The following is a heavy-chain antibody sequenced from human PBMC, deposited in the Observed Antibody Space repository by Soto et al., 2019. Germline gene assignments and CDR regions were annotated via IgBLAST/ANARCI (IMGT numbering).Heavy chain of an antibody. CDR2: INHSGST. CDR3: ASFGPWVRGVIATDY. V-gene: IGHV4-34*01. J-gene: IGHJ4*02. D-gene: IGHD3-10*01. CDR1: GGSFSGYY. Sequence: SETLSLTCAVYGGSFSGYYWSWIRQPPGKGLEWIGEINHSGSTNYNPSLKSRVTISVDTSKNQFSLKLSSVTAADTAVYYCASFGPWVRGVIATDYWGQGTLVTVSS.